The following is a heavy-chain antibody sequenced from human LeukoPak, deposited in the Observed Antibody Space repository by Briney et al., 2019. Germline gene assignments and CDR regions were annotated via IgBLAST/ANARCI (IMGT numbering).Heavy chain of an antibody. Sequence: GESLKISCKGSGYRFTSYWIGWVRQMPGKGLEWMGIIYPGDSDTRYSPSFQGQVSISADKSISTAYLQWSSLKASDTAMYYCARPEEHGDYVHDVFDTWGQGTMVTVSS. CDR2: IYPGDSDT. V-gene: IGHV5-51*01. CDR1: GYRFTSYW. D-gene: IGHD4-17*01. CDR3: ARPEEHGDYVHDVFDT. J-gene: IGHJ3*02.